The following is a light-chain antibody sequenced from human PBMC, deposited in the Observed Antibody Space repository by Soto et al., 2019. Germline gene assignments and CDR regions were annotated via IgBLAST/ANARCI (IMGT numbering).Light chain of an antibody. V-gene: IGLV4-69*01. CDR2: LNSDGSH. CDR1: SGHSNYA. CDR3: QTWGTGIQV. Sequence: QLVLTRSPSASASLGASVKLTCTLSSGHSNYAIAWHQQQPEKGPRYLMKLNSDGSHSKGDGIPDRFSGSSSGAERYLTISSLQSEDEADYYCQTWGTGIQVFGGGTKLTVL. J-gene: IGLJ2*01.